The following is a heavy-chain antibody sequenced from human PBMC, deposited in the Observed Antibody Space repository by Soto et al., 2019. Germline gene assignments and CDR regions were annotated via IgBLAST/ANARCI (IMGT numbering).Heavy chain of an antibody. D-gene: IGHD2-15*01. J-gene: IGHJ2*01. V-gene: IGHV3-33*01. CDR3: VLSRAGSHRYF. CDR1: GFTFKNYG. Sequence: GGSLRLSCAASGFTFKNYGMHWVRQAPGKALEWVAVIWYDGSLTYYADSVKGRFTISRDNSESTLYLHMDSLRAEDTAVYYCVLSRAGSHRYF. CDR2: IWYDGSLT.